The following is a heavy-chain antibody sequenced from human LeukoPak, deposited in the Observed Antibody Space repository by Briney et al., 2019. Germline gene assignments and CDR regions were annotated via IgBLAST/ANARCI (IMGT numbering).Heavy chain of an antibody. D-gene: IGHD2-2*01. CDR1: GFTFNSYA. V-gene: IGHV3-7*01. CDR3: ARGRYSSRSGGYYFDI. J-gene: IGHJ4*02. CDR2: IKKDGIEK. Sequence: PGGSLRLSCAASGFTFNSYAMSWVRQAPGKGLEWVANIKKDGIEKYYVESVKGRFTISRDNAKNSLYLQMNSLRAEDTAVYYCARGRYSSRSGGYYFDIWGQGTLVTVSS.